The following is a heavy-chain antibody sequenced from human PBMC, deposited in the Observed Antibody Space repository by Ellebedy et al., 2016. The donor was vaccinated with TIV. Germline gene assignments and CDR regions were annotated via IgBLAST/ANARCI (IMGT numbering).Heavy chain of an antibody. D-gene: IGHD3-3*01. J-gene: IGHJ4*02. V-gene: IGHV4-34*01. Sequence: SETLSLTXAVYGGSFSGYYWSWIRQPPGKGLEWIGEINHSGSTYYNPSLKSRVTISVDTSKNQFSLKLSSVTAADTAVYYCARLAVVKGFDYWGQGTLVTVSS. CDR3: ARLAVVKGFDY. CDR2: INHSGST. CDR1: GGSFSGYY.